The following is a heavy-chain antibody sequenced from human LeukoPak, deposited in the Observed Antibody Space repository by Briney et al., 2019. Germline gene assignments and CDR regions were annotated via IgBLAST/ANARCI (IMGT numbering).Heavy chain of an antibody. Sequence: ASVKVSCKASGYTFTSYYMHWVRQAPGQGLEWMGIINPSGGSTSYAQKFQGRVTITADESTSTAYMELSSLRSEDTAVYYCARERTGSGYLDYWGQGTLVTVSS. CDR3: ARERTGSGYLDY. V-gene: IGHV1-46*01. J-gene: IGHJ4*02. CDR2: INPSGGST. D-gene: IGHD3/OR15-3a*01. CDR1: GYTFTSYY.